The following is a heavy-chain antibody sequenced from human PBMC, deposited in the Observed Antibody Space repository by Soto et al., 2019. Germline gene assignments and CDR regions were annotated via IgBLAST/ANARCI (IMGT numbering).Heavy chain of an antibody. CDR1: GYTFTSYG. CDR2: ISAYNGNT. Sequence: ASVKVSCKASGYTFTSYGISWVRQAPGQGLEWMGWISAYNGNTNYAQKLQGRVTMTTDTSTSTAYMELRSLRSDDTAVYYCARDPIRAYYELWSVYYRGSRVDPCGQATLVTVSS. V-gene: IGHV1-18*04. D-gene: IGHD3-3*01. J-gene: IGHJ5*02. CDR3: ARDPIRAYYELWSVYYRGSRVDP.